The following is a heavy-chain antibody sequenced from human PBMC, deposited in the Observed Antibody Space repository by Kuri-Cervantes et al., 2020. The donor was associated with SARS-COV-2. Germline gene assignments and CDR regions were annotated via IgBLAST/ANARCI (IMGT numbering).Heavy chain of an antibody. CDR3: VRDRGERGH. CDR2: IYSSENA. V-gene: IGHV3-53*01. D-gene: IGHD6-25*01. CDR1: GFTVGNNY. J-gene: IGHJ4*02. Sequence: ETLSPTCAAFGFTVGNNYMSWFRQAPGKGLEWVSVIYSSENAYYADSVEGRFTISRDNSKNMVYLQMNDLRAEDTAVYYCVRDRGERGHWGQGTLVTVSS.